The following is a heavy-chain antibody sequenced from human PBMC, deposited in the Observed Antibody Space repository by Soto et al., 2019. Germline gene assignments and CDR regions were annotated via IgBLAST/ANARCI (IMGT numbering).Heavy chain of an antibody. CDR3: ASLGRPSDCSGWGYWFDS. V-gene: IGHV1-69*01. J-gene: IGHJ5*01. CDR2: IIPIFGTA. D-gene: IGHD6-25*01. CDR1: GGTFSSYA. Sequence: QVQLVQSGAEVKKPGSSVKVSCKASGGTFSSYAISWVRQAPGQGLEWIGGIIPIFGTANYAQKFQGRVTITTDASTSTGYVELGSLRFEATAVYYYASLGRPSDCSGWGYWFDSWGQGTLVTVSS.